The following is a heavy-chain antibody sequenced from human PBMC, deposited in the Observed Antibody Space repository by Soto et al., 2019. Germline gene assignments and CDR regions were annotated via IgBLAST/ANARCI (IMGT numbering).Heavy chain of an antibody. CDR3: ARDDCGTTSCFGY. D-gene: IGHD2-21*01. Sequence: GGSLRLSCAASGFTFSHYGMHWVRQAPGEGLEWVAIIWHDGGKKYYADSVKGRFTISRDDSKNTLYLQMNSLRAEDTAVYFCARDDCGTTSCFGYWGQGTLVTVSS. CDR1: GFTFSHYG. CDR2: IWHDGGKK. J-gene: IGHJ4*02. V-gene: IGHV3-33*01.